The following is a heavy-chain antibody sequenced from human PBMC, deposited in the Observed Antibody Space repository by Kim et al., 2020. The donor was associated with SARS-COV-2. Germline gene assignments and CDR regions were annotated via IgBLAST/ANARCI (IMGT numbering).Heavy chain of an antibody. V-gene: IGHV3-33*01. CDR1: GFTFSSYG. CDR3: ARDGIVVVPAARHYYYYYGMDV. J-gene: IGHJ6*02. D-gene: IGHD2-2*01. CDR2: IWYDGSNK. Sequence: GGSLRLSCAASGFTFSSYGMHWVRQAPGKGLEWVAVIWYDGSNKYYADSVKGRFTISRDNSKNTLYLQMNSLRAEDTAVYYCARDGIVVVPAARHYYYYYGMDVWGQGTTVTVSS.